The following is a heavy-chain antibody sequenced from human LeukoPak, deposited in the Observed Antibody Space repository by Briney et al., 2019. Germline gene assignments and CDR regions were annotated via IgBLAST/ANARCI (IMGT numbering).Heavy chain of an antibody. V-gene: IGHV1-18*01. CDR2: ISAYNGNT. D-gene: IGHD3-10*01. Sequence: ASVKVSCKASGYTFTSYGISWVRQAPGQGLEWMGWISAYNGNTNYAQKLQGRVTMTTDTSTSTAYMELRSLRSDDTAVYYCARDIWFGELFNWSDPWGQGTLVTVSS. CDR3: ARDIWFGELFNWSDP. CDR1: GYTFTSYG. J-gene: IGHJ5*02.